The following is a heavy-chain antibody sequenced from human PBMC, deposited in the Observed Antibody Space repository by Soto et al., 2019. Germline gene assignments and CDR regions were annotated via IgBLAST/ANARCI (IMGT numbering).Heavy chain of an antibody. J-gene: IGHJ5*02. CDR2: IHGEGAGS. D-gene: IGHD2-21*01. CDR1: GFTFRNYA. V-gene: IGHV3-23*01. Sequence: EVELLESGGGLVEPGGSVRLSCAASGFTFRNYAMSWVRQAPGKGLEWVSSIHGEGAGSFYADAVKGRFTVSRDDSKETLYLQMSRLRVDDTAVYYCVKDVVARNGTCDLFDPWGQGTLVTVAS. CDR3: VKDVVARNGTCDLFDP.